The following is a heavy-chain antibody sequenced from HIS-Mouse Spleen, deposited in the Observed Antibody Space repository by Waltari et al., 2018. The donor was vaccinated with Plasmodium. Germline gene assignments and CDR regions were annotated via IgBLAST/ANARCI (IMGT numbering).Heavy chain of an antibody. CDR2: IKSDGSST. CDR3: ARTIAVVGTGDALDI. V-gene: IGHV3-74*01. Sequence: EVQLVESGGGLVQPGGSLSLSCAASGFPFSSYWMHWVRQAPGKGLVGVSRIKSDGSSTRYADSVKGRFTIYRDNAKNTLYLQMNSLRAEDTAVYYCARTIAVVGTGDALDIWGQGTMVTVSS. D-gene: IGHD6-13*01. CDR1: GFPFSSYW. J-gene: IGHJ3*02.